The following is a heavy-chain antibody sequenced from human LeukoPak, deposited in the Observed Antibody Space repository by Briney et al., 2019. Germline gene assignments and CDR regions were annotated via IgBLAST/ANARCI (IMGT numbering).Heavy chain of an antibody. CDR2: ISSSSSAM. V-gene: IGHV3-48*01. D-gene: IGHD3-10*01. J-gene: IGHJ4*02. CDR3: ASQTWGRTYYYGSGSYPPPDY. Sequence: GGSLRLSCAASGFTFSSYSMNWVRQAPGKGLEWVSYISSSSSAMFYADSVKGRFTISRDNVKSSLYLQVNSLRAEDTAVYYCASQTWGRTYYYGSGSYPPPDYWGQGTLVTVSS. CDR1: GFTFSSYS.